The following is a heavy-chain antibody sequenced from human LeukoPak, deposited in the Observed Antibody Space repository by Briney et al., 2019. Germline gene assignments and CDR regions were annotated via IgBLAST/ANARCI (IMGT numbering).Heavy chain of an antibody. CDR3: AKDSASSGGSSFDY. CDR2: ISWNSGSI. CDR1: GFTFDDYA. D-gene: IGHD2-15*01. V-gene: IGHV3-9*03. J-gene: IGHJ4*02. Sequence: GGSLRLSCAASGFTFDDYAMHWVRQAPGKGLEWVSGISWNSGSIGYADSVKGRFTISRDNAKNSLYLQMNSLRAEGMALYYCAKDSASSGGSSFDYWGQGTLVTVSS.